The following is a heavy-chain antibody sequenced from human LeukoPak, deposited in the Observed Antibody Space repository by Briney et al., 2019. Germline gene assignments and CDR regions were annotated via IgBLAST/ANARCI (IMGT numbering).Heavy chain of an antibody. J-gene: IGHJ4*02. D-gene: IGHD5-24*01. CDR2: IYPGDSDT. CDR1: GYSFTSYW. CDR3: ARRGMATTYYFDY. Sequence: GESLKIPCKGSGYSFTSYWIGWVRQMPGKGLEWMGIIYPGDSDTRYSPSFQGQVTISADKSISTAYLQWSSLKASDTAMYYCARRGMATTYYFDYWGQGTLVTVSS. V-gene: IGHV5-51*01.